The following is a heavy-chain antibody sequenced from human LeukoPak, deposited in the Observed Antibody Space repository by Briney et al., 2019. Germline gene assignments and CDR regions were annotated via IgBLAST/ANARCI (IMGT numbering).Heavy chain of an antibody. CDR2: INPSGGST. CDR3: ARVRFYGSEFDY. D-gene: IGHD3-10*01. Sequence: ASVKVSFKASGYTFTSYYMHWVRQAPGQGGEGMGIINPSGGSTSYAQKFQGRVTITRDTSTSTVYMELSSLRSEDTAVYYCARVRFYGSEFDYWGQGTLVTVSS. V-gene: IGHV1-46*01. J-gene: IGHJ4*02. CDR1: GYTFTSYY.